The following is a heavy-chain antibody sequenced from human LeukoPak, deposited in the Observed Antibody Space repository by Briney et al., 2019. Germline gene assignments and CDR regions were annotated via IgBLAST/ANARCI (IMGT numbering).Heavy chain of an antibody. Sequence: SETLSLTCTVSGGSISSGDYYWSWIRQPPGKGLEWIGYIYYSGSTYYNPSLKSRVTISVGTSKNQFSLKLSSVTAADTAVYYCARDRPGAYCSSTSCYKADAFDIWGQGTMVTVSS. CDR2: IYYSGST. CDR1: GGSISSGDYY. J-gene: IGHJ3*02. V-gene: IGHV4-30-4*08. D-gene: IGHD2-2*02. CDR3: ARDRPGAYCSSTSCYKADAFDI.